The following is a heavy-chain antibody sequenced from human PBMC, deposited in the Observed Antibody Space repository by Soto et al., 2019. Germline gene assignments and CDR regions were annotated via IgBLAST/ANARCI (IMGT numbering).Heavy chain of an antibody. CDR3: ARGTSGQISDYLDY. V-gene: IGHV1-69*06. CDR2: IIPIFGTP. Sequence: QVQLVQSGAEVKNPGSSVRVSCKASGRTFSNYGISWVRQAPGQGLEWMGGIIPIFGTPKYAQKFQGKVTITAETSTTTVYMDLSSLRSEETAVYYCARGTSGQISDYLDYWGQGTLVTVSS. CDR1: GRTFSNYG. J-gene: IGHJ4*02. D-gene: IGHD2-15*01.